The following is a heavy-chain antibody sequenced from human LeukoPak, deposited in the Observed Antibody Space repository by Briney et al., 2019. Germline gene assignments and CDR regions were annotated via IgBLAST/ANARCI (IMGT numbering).Heavy chain of an antibody. Sequence: GGSLRLSCAASGLTVNSNYMSWVRQAPGKGLEWVSVIYSGGTTYYADSVKGRFTISRDNSKNTLYLQMNSLRAEDTAVYYCARDLGAYCGGDCYDYWGQGTLVTVSS. J-gene: IGHJ4*02. D-gene: IGHD2-21*01. CDR2: IYSGGTT. CDR1: GLTVNSNY. V-gene: IGHV3-66*01. CDR3: ARDLGAYCGGDCYDY.